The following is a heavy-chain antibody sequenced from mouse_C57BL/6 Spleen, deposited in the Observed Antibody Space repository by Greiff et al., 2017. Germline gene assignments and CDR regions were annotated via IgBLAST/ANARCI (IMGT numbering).Heavy chain of an antibody. J-gene: IGHJ3*01. CDR3: ASSTMITTSGFAY. CDR2: IYPGSGNT. CDR1: GYTFTDYY. D-gene: IGHD2-4*01. Sequence: VQLQQSGAELVRPGASVKLSCKASGYTFTDYYINWVKQRPGQGLEWIARIYPGSGNTYYNEKFKGKATLTAEKSSSTAYMQLSSLTSEDSAVYFCASSTMITTSGFAYWGQGTLVTVSA. V-gene: IGHV1-76*01.